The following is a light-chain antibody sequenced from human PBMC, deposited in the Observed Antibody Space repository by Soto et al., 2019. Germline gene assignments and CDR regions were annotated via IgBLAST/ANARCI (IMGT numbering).Light chain of an antibody. CDR2: KAS. Sequence: DIQMTQSRSTLSGSVGCRLTITCRASQTISSWLAWYQQKKGKAPKLLIYKASTLKSGVPSRFSGSGYGTDFNLTISSLQTEDFATYSCQQARSFPITFGQGTRLEIK. CDR3: QQARSFPIT. CDR1: QTISSW. V-gene: IGKV1-5*03. J-gene: IGKJ5*01.